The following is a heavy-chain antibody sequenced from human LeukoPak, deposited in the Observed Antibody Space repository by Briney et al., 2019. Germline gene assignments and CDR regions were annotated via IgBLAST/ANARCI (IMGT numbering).Heavy chain of an antibody. D-gene: IGHD3-3*01. CDR1: GFTFSTYG. CDR3: AKDDSRYDFWSGYFDY. CDR2: VRSDGSET. V-gene: IGHV3-30*02. Sequence: GGSLRLSCAASGFTFSTYGMHWVRQAPGKGLEWVAFVRSDGSETYYADSVKGRFTISRDDSKNTLYLQMNSLRAEDTAVYYCAKDDSRYDFWSGYFDYWGQGTLVTVSS. J-gene: IGHJ4*02.